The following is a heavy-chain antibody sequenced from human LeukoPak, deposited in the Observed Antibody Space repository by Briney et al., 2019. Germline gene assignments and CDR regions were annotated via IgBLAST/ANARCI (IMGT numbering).Heavy chain of an antibody. Sequence: GGSLRLSCAASGFTFSTSWMSWVRQAPGKRLEWVANIKEDGSEKWYMDSVKGRFTISRDNAKNSLYLQMNSLRAEDTAVFYCAKGDYFDYWGQGTLVTVSS. D-gene: IGHD3-16*01. J-gene: IGHJ4*02. CDR3: AKGDYFDY. V-gene: IGHV3-7*01. CDR2: IKEDGSEK. CDR1: GFTFSTSW.